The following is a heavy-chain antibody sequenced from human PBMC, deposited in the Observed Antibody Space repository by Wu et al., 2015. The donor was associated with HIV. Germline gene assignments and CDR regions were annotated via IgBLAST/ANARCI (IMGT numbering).Heavy chain of an antibody. Sequence: QVQLLQSGAEVKNPGSSVKVSCKASGATFSSYALSWVRQAPGQGLEWMGRLIPMYGTANYAQKFQGRVTITADESTSTAYMDVSSLRSDDTAVYYCARLQSLHGLYSNADLWGQGTLVTVSS. D-gene: IGHD2-8*01. CDR3: ARLQSLHGLYSNADL. J-gene: IGHJ5*02. V-gene: IGHV1-69*13. CDR2: LIPMYGTA. CDR1: GATFSSYA.